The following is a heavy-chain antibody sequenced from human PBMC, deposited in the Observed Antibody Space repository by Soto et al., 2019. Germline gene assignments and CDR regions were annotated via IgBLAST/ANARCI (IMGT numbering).Heavy chain of an antibody. CDR3: ARDPSDIVATNYYFYY. CDR2: ISYDGSNK. J-gene: IGHJ4*02. V-gene: IGHV3-30-3*01. D-gene: IGHD5-12*01. CDR1: GFTFSSYA. Sequence: GGSLRLSCAASGFTFSSYAMHWVRQAPGKGLEWVAVISYDGSNKYYADSVKGRFTISRDNSKNTLYLQMNSLRAEDTAVYYCARDPSDIVATNYYFYYWGQGTLVTVSS.